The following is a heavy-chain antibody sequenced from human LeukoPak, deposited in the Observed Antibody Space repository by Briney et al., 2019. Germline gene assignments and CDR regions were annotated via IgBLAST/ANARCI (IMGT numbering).Heavy chain of an antibody. V-gene: IGHV3-23*01. J-gene: IGHJ5*02. D-gene: IGHD6-19*01. CDR2: ISHDGMNA. Sequence: GGSLRLSCAASGLHFSGTAMSWVRQALGKGLEWVSAISHDGMNAYYADSVKGRFTISRDNSKKTVSLDMSSLTAADTGVYYCAKDGAQYSSGPECDPRGQGALVTVSP. CDR3: AKDGAQYSSGPECDP. CDR1: GLHFSGTA.